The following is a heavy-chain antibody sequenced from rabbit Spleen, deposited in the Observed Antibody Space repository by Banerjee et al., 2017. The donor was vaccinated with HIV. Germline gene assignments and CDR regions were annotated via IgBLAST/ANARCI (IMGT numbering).Heavy chain of an antibody. Sequence: QEQLVESGGGLVQPEGSLTLTCTASGFSFSAYFYMCWVRQAPGKGLEWIGCIDTGSSGFTYFATWAKGRFTCSKTSSTTVTLQMNSLTAADTATYFCARNANGGWNLWGQGTLVTVS. J-gene: IGHJ4*01. CDR3: ARNANGGWNL. D-gene: IGHD4-1*01. CDR2: IDTGSSGFT. CDR1: GFSFSAYFY. V-gene: IGHV1S45*01.